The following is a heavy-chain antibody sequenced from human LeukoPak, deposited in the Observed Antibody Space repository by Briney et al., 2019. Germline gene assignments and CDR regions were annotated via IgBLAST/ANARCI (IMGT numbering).Heavy chain of an antibody. CDR2: IYPGDSDT. V-gene: IGHV5-51*01. D-gene: IGHD3-3*01. CDR3: ARRSIFGVVSGAFDI. Sequence: GESLKISCKDSGYSFTSYWIGWVRQMPGKGLEWMGIIYPGDSDTRYSPSFQGQVTISADKSISTAYLQWSSLKASDTAMYYCARRSIFGVVSGAFDIWGQGTMVTVSS. CDR1: GYSFTSYW. J-gene: IGHJ3*02.